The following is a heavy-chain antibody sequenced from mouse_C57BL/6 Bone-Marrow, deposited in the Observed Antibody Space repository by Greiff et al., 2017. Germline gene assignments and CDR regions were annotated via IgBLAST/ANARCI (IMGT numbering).Heavy chain of an antibody. CDR3: ARVYYGSSWGFAY. CDR1: GFSLTSYA. J-gene: IGHJ3*01. V-gene: IGHV2-9-1*01. D-gene: IGHD1-1*01. Sequence: VKLVESGPGLVAPSQSLSITCTVSGFSLTSYAISWVRQPPGKGLEWLGVIWTGGGTNYNSALKSRRSISKDNSKSHVFLKMNSLQTDDTARYYCARVYYGSSWGFAYWGQGTLVTVSA. CDR2: IWTGGGT.